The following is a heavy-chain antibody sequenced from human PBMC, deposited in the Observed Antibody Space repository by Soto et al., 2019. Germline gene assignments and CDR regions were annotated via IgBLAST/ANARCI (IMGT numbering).Heavy chain of an antibody. J-gene: IGHJ4*02. V-gene: IGHV3-21*01. Sequence: PGGSLRLSCAASGFTFTRYSMNWVRQAPGKGLEWVSSISSTTNYIYYADSMKGRFTVSRDNAKNSVYLEMNSLSAEDTAVYYCARESEALTSPFHSWGQGILITVSS. CDR3: ARESEALTSPFHS. CDR2: ISSTTNYI. CDR1: GFTFTRYS.